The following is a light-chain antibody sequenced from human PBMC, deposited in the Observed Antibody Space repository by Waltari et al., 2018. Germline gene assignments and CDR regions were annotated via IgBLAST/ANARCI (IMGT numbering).Light chain of an antibody. CDR2: DVS. CDR3: SSYTSSSTWV. V-gene: IGLV2-14*03. J-gene: IGLJ3*02. Sequence: QSALTQPASVSGSPGQSIPISCTGTSSDVGGYNYVAWYQQQPGKAPKLMIYDVSKLPSGVSNRFSGSKSGNTASLTISGLQAEDEADYYCSSYTSSSTWVFGGGTKLTVL. CDR1: SSDVGGYNY.